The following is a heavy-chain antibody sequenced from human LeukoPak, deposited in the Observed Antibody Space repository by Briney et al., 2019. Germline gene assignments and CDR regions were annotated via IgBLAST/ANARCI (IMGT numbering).Heavy chain of an antibody. CDR2: ISPSGGSI. J-gene: IGHJ6*02. Sequence: AGGSLRLSCAASGLLLSSYEMNWVRQAPGKGLEWVSYISPSGGSIYYADSVKGRFTISRDNAKNSLYLQMNSLRAEDTAVYYCARYCSSTSCNYYYGMDVWGQGTTVTVSS. V-gene: IGHV3-48*03. D-gene: IGHD2-2*01. CDR3: ARYCSSTSCNYYYGMDV. CDR1: GLLLSSYE.